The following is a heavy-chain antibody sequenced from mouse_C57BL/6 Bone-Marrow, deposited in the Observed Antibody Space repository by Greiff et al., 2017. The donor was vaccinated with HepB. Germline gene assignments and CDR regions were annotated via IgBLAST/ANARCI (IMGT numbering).Heavy chain of an antibody. CDR3: ARPLITTVVGGDY. D-gene: IGHD1-1*01. Sequence: LVESGAELVKPGASVKLYCKASGYTFTSYWMQWVKQRPGQGLEWIGEIDPSDSYTNYNQKFKGKATVTVDTSSSTAYMQLSSLTSEDSAVYYCARPLITTVVGGDYWGQGTTLTVSS. CDR1: GYTFTSYW. CDR2: IDPSDSYT. J-gene: IGHJ2*01. V-gene: IGHV1-50*01.